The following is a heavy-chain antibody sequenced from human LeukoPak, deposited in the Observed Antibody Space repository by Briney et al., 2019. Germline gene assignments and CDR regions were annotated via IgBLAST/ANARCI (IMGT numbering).Heavy chain of an antibody. V-gene: IGHV1-69*13. J-gene: IGHJ5*02. CDR1: EGTFSSYA. D-gene: IGHD2-2*01. CDR3: ARVLNVQSTFCSSTSCYFHGGSGTYFEYNWFDP. CDR2: IIPLFGTA. Sequence: SVTVSCKTSEGTFSSYAISWVRQAPGQGLEWMGGIIPLFGTANYAQKFQGRVTITADESTSTAYMELNSLRSEDTAVYYCARVLNVQSTFCSSTSCYFHGGSGTYFEYNWFDPWGQGTLVTVSS.